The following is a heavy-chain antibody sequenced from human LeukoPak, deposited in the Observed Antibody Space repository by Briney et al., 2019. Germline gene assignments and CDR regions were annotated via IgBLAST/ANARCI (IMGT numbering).Heavy chain of an antibody. Sequence: GGSLRLSCAASGLTFDDYAMHWVRQAPGKSLEWVSGISWNSGSIGYADSVKGRFTISRDNAKNSLYLQMNSLRAEDTALYYCAKADCSGGSCPVDYWGQGTLVTVSS. J-gene: IGHJ4*02. V-gene: IGHV3-9*01. CDR1: GLTFDDYA. D-gene: IGHD2-15*01. CDR2: ISWNSGSI. CDR3: AKADCSGGSCPVDY.